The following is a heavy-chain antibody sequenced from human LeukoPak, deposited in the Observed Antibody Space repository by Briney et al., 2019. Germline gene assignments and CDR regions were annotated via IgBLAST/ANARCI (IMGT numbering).Heavy chain of an antibody. CDR1: GGSISSYY. CDR3: ARDDERHDYGDYYYYGMDV. CDR2: IYTGGRT. J-gene: IGHJ6*02. V-gene: IGHV4-4*07. D-gene: IGHD4-17*01. Sequence: SETLSLTCTASGGSISSYYWTWFRQPAGKGLEWIGGIYTGGRTNYNPSLKSRVTMSVDTSKNQFSLKLSSVTAADTAVYYCARDDERHDYGDYYYYGMDVWGQGTTVTVSS.